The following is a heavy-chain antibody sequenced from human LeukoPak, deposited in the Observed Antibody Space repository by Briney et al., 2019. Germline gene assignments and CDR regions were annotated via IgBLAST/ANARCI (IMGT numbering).Heavy chain of an antibody. V-gene: IGHV1-69*05. CDR1: GGTFSSYA. J-gene: IGHJ4*02. Sequence: GASVKVSCKASGGTFSSYAISWVRQAPGQGLEWMGGIIPIFGTANYAQKFQGRVTITTDESTSTAYMELSSLRSEDTAVYYCARGLSAPTLFDYWGQGTLVTVSS. CDR3: ARGLSAPTLFDY. D-gene: IGHD5/OR15-5a*01. CDR2: IIPIFGTA.